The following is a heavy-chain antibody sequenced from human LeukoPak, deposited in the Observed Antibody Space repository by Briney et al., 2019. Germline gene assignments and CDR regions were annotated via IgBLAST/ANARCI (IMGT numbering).Heavy chain of an antibody. CDR2: ISSSSSYI. Sequence: GGSLRLSCAASGFTFSSYSMNWVRQAPGKGLEWVSSISSSSSYIYYADSVEGRFTISRDNAKNSLYLQMNSLRAEDTAVYYCATPGYSYGYGDGMDVWGQGTTVTVSS. CDR1: GFTFSSYS. J-gene: IGHJ6*02. CDR3: ATPGYSYGYGDGMDV. D-gene: IGHD5-18*01. V-gene: IGHV3-21*01.